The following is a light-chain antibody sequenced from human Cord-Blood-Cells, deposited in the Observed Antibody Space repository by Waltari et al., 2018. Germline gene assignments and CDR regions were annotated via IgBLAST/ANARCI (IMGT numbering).Light chain of an antibody. CDR3: CSYAGSYTWV. J-gene: IGLJ3*02. CDR1: SSYVGGYNY. Sequence: QSALTQPRPVSGSPGQSVTIPCTGTSSYVGGYNYVSWYQQHPGKAPKLMIYDVSKRPSGVPDRFSGSKSGNTASLTISGLQAEDEADYYCCSYAGSYTWVFGGGTKLTVL. CDR2: DVS. V-gene: IGLV2-11*01.